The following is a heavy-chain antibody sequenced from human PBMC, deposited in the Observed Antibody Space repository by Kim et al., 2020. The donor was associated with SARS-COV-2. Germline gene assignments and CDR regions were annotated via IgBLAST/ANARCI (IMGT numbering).Heavy chain of an antibody. D-gene: IGHD1-26*01. Sequence: GGSLRLSCAASGFTFSSYEMNWVRQAPGKGLEWVSYISSSGSTIYYADSVKGRFTLSRDNAKNSLYLQMNSLRAEDTAVYYCAREHGVGYYYYYGMDVWGQGTTVTVAS. CDR1: GFTFSSYE. CDR2: ISSSGSTI. V-gene: IGHV3-48*03. J-gene: IGHJ6*02. CDR3: AREHGVGYYYYYGMDV.